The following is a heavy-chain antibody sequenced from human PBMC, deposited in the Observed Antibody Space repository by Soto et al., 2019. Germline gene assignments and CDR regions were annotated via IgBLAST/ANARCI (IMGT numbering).Heavy chain of an antibody. CDR3: ARQKAYYYDSSDPPAFDI. CDR2: INPICGGT. CDR1: GGTFRDFA. V-gene: IGHV1-2*04. Sequence: ASVKVSCKASGGTFRDFAFSWVRQAPGQGLEWMGGINPICGGTDYAQKFQGWVTMTGDTSISTAYMELSRLRSDDTAVYYCARQKAYYYDSSDPPAFDIWGQGTMDTVSS. D-gene: IGHD3-22*01. J-gene: IGHJ3*02.